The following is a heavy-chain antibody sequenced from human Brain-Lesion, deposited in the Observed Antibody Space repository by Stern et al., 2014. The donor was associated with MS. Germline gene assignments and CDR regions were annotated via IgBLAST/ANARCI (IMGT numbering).Heavy chain of an antibody. CDR2: IIPSFGSP. V-gene: IGHV1-69*06. Sequence: DQLVESGPEVKKPGSSVQVSCKASGGTFGTYPITWLRQAPGQGLEWMGRIIPSFGSPNYAQKFQGRVTITADRSTTTVYMKLSSLKSDDAAVYYCAKDGPALVTNWFDPWGRGTLVTVSS. CDR3: AKDGPALVTNWFDP. J-gene: IGHJ5*02. CDR1: GGTFGTYP. D-gene: IGHD5-18*01.